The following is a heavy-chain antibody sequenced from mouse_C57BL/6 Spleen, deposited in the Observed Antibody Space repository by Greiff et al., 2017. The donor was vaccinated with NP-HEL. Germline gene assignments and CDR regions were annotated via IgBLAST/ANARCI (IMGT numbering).Heavy chain of an antibody. CDR2: ISYSGST. J-gene: IGHJ4*01. V-gene: IGHV3-1*01. CDR1: GYSITSGYD. CDR3: ARGLPGNAMDY. D-gene: IGHD2-1*01. Sequence: EVQLQESGPGMVKPSQSLSLTCTVTGYSITSGYDWHWIRHFPGNKLEWMGYISYSGSTNYNPSLKSRIPITHDTSKNHFFLKLNSVTTEDTATYYCARGLPGNAMDYWGQGTSVTVSS.